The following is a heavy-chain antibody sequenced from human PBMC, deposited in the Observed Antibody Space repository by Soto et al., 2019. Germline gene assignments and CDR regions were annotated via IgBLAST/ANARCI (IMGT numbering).Heavy chain of an antibody. CDR3: ARDYYKYYDSSGYYRSPAY. Sequence: PGGSLRLSCAASGFTFSSYAMHWVRQAPGKGLEWVELISYDGSDKDYADSMKGRFTISRDNSRNTLFLQMNSLRAEDTAVYYCARDYYKYYDSSGYYRSPAYWGQGTLVTVSS. CDR1: GFTFSSYA. CDR2: ISYDGSDK. J-gene: IGHJ4*02. D-gene: IGHD3-22*01. V-gene: IGHV3-30-3*01.